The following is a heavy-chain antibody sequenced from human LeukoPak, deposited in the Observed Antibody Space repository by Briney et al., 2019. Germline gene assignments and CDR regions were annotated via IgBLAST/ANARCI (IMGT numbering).Heavy chain of an antibody. J-gene: IGHJ4*02. V-gene: IGHV3-23*01. CDR3: AKEENYYGSGSYYNAHDY. CDR2: ISGRGGST. Sequence: PGGSLRLSCAASGFTFSSYAVSWVRQAPGKGLEWVSAISGRGGSTYYADSVKGRFTISRDNSKNTLYLQMNSLRAEDTAVYYCAKEENYYGSGSYYNAHDYWGQGTLVTVSS. CDR1: GFTFSSYA. D-gene: IGHD3-10*01.